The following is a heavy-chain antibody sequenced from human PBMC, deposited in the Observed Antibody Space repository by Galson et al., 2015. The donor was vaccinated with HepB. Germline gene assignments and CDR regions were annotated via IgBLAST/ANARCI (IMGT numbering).Heavy chain of an antibody. J-gene: IGHJ4*02. D-gene: IGHD3-3*01. V-gene: IGHV3-23*01. Sequence: SLRLSCAASGFAVSDYAMSWVRQAPGKGLQWVSTIRGGGESTYYADSVQGRFIISRDNSNNSLFLQMNSLRVDDTAVYYCAKNPDYAFCGGKGTTFDHWGPGTLVSVSS. CDR2: IRGGGEST. CDR3: AKNPDYAFCGGKGTTFDH. CDR1: GFAVSDYA.